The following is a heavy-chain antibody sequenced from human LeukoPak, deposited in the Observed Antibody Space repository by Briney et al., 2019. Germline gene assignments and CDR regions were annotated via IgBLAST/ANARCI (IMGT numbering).Heavy chain of an antibody. CDR3: ASDGGPFDY. V-gene: IGHV3-7*01. Sequence: GRSLRLSCTASGITFSGYWMSWVRQPPGKGLEWVDNIKQAGSEKYYVDSVKGRFTISRDDAKKSVYLQMNSLRAEDTAVYYCASDGGPFDYWGQGTLVTVSS. CDR1: GITFSGYW. D-gene: IGHD3-16*01. J-gene: IGHJ4*02. CDR2: IKQAGSEK.